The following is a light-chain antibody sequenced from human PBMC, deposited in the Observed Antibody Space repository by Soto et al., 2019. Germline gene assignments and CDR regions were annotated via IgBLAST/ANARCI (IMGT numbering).Light chain of an antibody. CDR2: DAS. V-gene: IGKV1-5*01. CDR3: QQYDSYSWT. CDR1: QSISTR. Sequence: DIQMTQSPSTVSASVGDTVTITCRASQSISTRLAWYQQKAGKAPKVLIYDASRLESGVPSRFSGSGSGTEFTLTISRPQPDDFASYYCQQYDSYSWTFGQGTKVEI. J-gene: IGKJ1*01.